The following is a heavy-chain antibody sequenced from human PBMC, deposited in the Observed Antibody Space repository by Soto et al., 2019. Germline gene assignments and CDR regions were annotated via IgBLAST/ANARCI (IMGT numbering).Heavy chain of an antibody. CDR1: GDSINNSY. J-gene: IGHJ4*01. CDR3: AKYRRIEAEGITLDY. Sequence: PSETMSLTCAVSGDSINNSYWSWIRQPPGKRLEWIGNIFYTGTTTYNPSLESRVTMSVDTSKNQFSLKLNSVDAADTAVYYCAKYRRIEAEGITLDYWGRGILGTVS. D-gene: IGHD6-13*01. V-gene: IGHV4-59*01. CDR2: IFYTGTT.